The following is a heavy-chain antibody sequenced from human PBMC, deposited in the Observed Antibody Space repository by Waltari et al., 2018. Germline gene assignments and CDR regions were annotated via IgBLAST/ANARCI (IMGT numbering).Heavy chain of an antibody. CDR2: IITIFGTA. J-gene: IGHJ4*02. CDR3: AREGRYYYDSSGYYQGPNDY. D-gene: IGHD3-22*01. V-gene: IGHV1-69*01. CDR1: GGTFSSYA. Sequence: QVQLVQSGAEVKKPGSSVKVSCKASGGTFSSYAISWVRQAPGQGLEWMGGIITIFGTANYAQTFQGRVTITADESTSTAYMELSSLRSEDTAVYYCAREGRYYYDSSGYYQGPNDYWGQGTLVTVSS.